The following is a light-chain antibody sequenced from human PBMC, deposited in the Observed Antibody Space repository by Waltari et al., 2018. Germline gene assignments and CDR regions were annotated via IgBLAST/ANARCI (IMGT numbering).Light chain of an antibody. CDR3: HQYNSYPWT. CDR2: DVS. V-gene: IGKV1-5*01. CDR1: QSISSW. J-gene: IGKJ1*01. Sequence: DIQMTQSPSTLSASVGDRVTITCRASQSISSWLAWYQQKPGKAPKLLIYDVSSLESGVPSRFSRSGSGTEFTLTISSLQPDDFATYYCHQYNSYPWTFGQGTKVEIK.